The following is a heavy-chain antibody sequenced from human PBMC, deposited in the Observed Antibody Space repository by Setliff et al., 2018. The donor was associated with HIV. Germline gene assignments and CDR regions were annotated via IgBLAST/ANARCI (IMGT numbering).Heavy chain of an antibody. D-gene: IGHD2-8*02. J-gene: IGHJ6*03. CDR2: IHTSGNT. CDR1: GGSISSYY. Sequence: PSETLSLTCNVSGGSISSYYWSWVRQPAGKGLEWIGRIHTSGNTNYNPSLKSRVTMSVDTSKNQFSLKLNSVTAADTAVYYCARVSSTYWYSIFRNYYYHMDVWGKGTTVTVSS. V-gene: IGHV4-4*07. CDR3: ARVSSTYWYSIFRNYYYHMDV.